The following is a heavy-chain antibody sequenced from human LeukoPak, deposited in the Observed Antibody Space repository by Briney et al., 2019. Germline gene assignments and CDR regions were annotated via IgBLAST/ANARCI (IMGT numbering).Heavy chain of an antibody. J-gene: IGHJ4*02. CDR2: IYSAGST. V-gene: IGHV3-53*01. CDR1: GLTVSSTY. CDR3: AKGHCTNGVCWLD. Sequence: PGGSLRLSCAASGLTVSSTYMSWVRQAPGKGLEWVSIIYSAGSTYYADSVKGRFTLSRDNSKNTLYLQMNSLRAEDTAVYYCAKGHCTNGVCWLDWGQGTLVTVSS. D-gene: IGHD2-8*01.